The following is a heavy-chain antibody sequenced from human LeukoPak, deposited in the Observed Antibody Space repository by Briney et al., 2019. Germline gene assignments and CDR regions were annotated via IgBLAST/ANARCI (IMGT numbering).Heavy chain of an antibody. CDR1: GFTFSSYG. D-gene: IGHD3-22*01. Sequence: GGSLRLSCAASGFTFSSYGMHWVRQAPGKGLEWVAFIRYDGSNKYYADSVKGRFTISRDNSKNTLYLQMNSLRAEDTAVYYCAKDYYDSSGYYYLDYWGQGTLVTVSS. J-gene: IGHJ4*02. CDR3: AKDYYDSSGYYYLDY. V-gene: IGHV3-30*02. CDR2: IRYDGSNK.